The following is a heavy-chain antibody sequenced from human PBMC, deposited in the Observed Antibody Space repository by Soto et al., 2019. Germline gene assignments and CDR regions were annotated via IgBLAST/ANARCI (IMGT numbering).Heavy chain of an antibody. CDR3: AKFGGGGYCTNGVCSNNYMDV. CDR1: GFTFSSYA. CDR2: ISGSGGST. D-gene: IGHD2-8*01. V-gene: IGHV3-23*01. Sequence: EVQLLESGGGLVQPGGSLRLSCAASGFTFSSYAMSWVRQAPGKGLEWVSAISGSGGSTYYADSVKGRFTISRDNSKNTLYLQMNSLRAEGTAVYYCAKFGGGGYCTNGVCSNNYMDVWGKGTTVTVSS. J-gene: IGHJ6*03.